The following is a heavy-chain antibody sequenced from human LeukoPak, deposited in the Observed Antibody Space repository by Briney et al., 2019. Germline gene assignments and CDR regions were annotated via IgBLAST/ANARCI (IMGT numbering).Heavy chain of an antibody. V-gene: IGHV3-23*01. CDR1: GFTFSIYA. J-gene: IGHJ6*04. CDR2: ISGNGGTA. D-gene: IGHD6-6*01. Sequence: GGSLRLSCAASGFTFSIYAMSWVRQAPGKGLEWVSAISGNGGTAYYADSVKGRFTISRDNSKNTLYLQMNSLRAEDTAVYYCARSSSSSKGGCMDVWGKGTTVTVSS. CDR3: ARSSSSSKGGCMDV.